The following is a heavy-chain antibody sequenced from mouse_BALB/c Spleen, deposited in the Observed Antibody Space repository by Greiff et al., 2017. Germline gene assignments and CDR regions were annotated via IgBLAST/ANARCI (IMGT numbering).Heavy chain of an antibody. CDR1: GFTFSSYY. J-gene: IGHJ4*01. CDR2: INSNGGST. Sequence: EVKLVESGGGLVKLGGSLKLSCAASGFTFSSYYMSWVRQTPEKRLELVAAINSNGGSTYYPDTVKGRFTISRDNAKNTLYLQMSSLKSEDTALYYCARHVDGYFAMDYWGQGTSVTVSS. V-gene: IGHV5-6-2*01. D-gene: IGHD2-3*01. CDR3: ARHVDGYFAMDY.